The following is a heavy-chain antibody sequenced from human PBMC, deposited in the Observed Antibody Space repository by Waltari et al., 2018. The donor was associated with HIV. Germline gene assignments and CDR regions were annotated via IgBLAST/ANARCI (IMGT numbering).Heavy chain of an antibody. CDR2: IYISDNA. V-gene: IGHV3-66*02. J-gene: IGHJ4*01. Sequence: EVHLVESGGGLVQPGGSLRLSCAASGFLVSNNFMTGVRQAPGKGLEWVSVIYISDNAYYADSVEGRFAISRDNSKNTVFLQMNSLRTEDTAMYYCARGGDNGDINFWGHGTLVTVSS. D-gene: IGHD4-17*01. CDR1: GFLVSNNF. CDR3: ARGGDNGDINF.